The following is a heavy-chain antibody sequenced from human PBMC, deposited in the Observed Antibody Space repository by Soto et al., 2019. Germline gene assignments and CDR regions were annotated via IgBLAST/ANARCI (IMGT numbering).Heavy chain of an antibody. Sequence: SETRSLTCTVSGGSISSGGYYWSWIRQHPGKGLKRIGYIYYSGSTYYNPSLNSRVTISVDTSKNQFSLKLSSVTDAGTAVCCRAKVTAMVSLVGYWGRGT. J-gene: IGHJ1*01. CDR1: GGSISSGGYY. V-gene: IGHV4-31*03. D-gene: IGHD5-18*01. CDR2: IYYSGST. CDR3: AKVTAMVSLVGY.